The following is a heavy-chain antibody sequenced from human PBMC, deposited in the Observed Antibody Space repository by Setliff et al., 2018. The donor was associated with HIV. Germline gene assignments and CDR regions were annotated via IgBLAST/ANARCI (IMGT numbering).Heavy chain of an antibody. Sequence: TGGSLRLSCEASGFTFDDYGMNWVRQAPGKGLEWVSGINWNGRSTGDADFVKGRFTISRDNAKNSLYLQMNSLGAEDTAVYFCARDVAVAGTEFWGQGTLVTVSS. D-gene: IGHD6-19*01. CDR3: ARDVAVAGTEF. CDR1: GFTFDDYG. CDR2: INWNGRST. V-gene: IGHV3-20*04. J-gene: IGHJ4*02.